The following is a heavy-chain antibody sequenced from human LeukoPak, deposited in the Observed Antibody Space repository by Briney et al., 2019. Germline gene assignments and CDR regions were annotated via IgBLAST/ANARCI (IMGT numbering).Heavy chain of an antibody. J-gene: IGHJ6*03. Sequence: SETLSLTCTVSGGSISSYYWSWIRQPPGKGLEWIGYIYYSGSTNYNPSLKSRVTISVDTSKNQFSLKLTSVTAADTAVSYCARHYYGSGSYYYYYMDVWGKGTTVTISS. D-gene: IGHD3-10*01. CDR2: IYYSGST. CDR1: GGSISSYY. V-gene: IGHV4-59*08. CDR3: ARHYYGSGSYYYYYMDV.